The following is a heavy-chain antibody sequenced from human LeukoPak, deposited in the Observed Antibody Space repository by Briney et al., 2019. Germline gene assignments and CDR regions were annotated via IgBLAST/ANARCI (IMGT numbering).Heavy chain of an antibody. D-gene: IGHD6-19*01. CDR2: IIPIFGTA. V-gene: IGHV1-69*13. J-gene: IGHJ4*02. CDR3: ARDRISGWYSDY. CDR1: GGTFSSYA. Sequence: SVKVSCKASGGTFSSYAISWVRQPPGQGLEWMGGIIPIFGTASYAQKFQGRVTITADESTSTVCMELSSLRSEDTAVYYCARDRISGWYSDYWGQGTLVTVSS.